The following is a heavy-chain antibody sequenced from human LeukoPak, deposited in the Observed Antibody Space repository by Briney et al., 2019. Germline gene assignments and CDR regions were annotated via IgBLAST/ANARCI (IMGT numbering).Heavy chain of an antibody. CDR2: ISGSGGST. Sequence: GGSLRLSCAASGFTFSSYAMSWVRQAPGKGLEWVSAISGSGGSTYYADSVKGRFTISRDNSKNTLYLQMNSLRAEDTAVYYCAKDSHTALVRYYGMDVWGQGTTVTVSS. CDR1: GFTFSSYA. D-gene: IGHD5-18*01. CDR3: AKDSHTALVRYYGMDV. V-gene: IGHV3-23*01. J-gene: IGHJ6*02.